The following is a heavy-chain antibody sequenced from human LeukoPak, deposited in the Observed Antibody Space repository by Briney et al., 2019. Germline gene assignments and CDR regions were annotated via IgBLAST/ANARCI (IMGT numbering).Heavy chain of an antibody. V-gene: IGHV1-18*01. J-gene: IGHJ4*02. CDR2: ISGYNGNT. D-gene: IGHD2-15*01. CDR3: ATVTCSGGSCYEDS. CDR1: GYTFTSYG. Sequence: GASVKVSCKASGYTFTSYGISWVRQAPGQGLEWMGWISGYNGNTNYAQTFQGRVTLTTDTSRSTAYMELRSLRSDDTAVYYCATVTCSGGSCYEDSWGQGTLITVSS.